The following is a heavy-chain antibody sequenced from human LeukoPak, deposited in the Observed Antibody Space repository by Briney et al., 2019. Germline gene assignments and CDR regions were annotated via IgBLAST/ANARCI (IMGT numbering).Heavy chain of an antibody. CDR1: GYTFTNYG. J-gene: IGHJ3*02. V-gene: IGHV1-18*01. CDR2: ISPYNDNT. D-gene: IGHD5-12*01. Sequence: ASVKVSCKTSGYTFTNYGLSWVRQAPGQGLEWMGWISPYNDNTNYAQKFQGRVNMTTDTSTRTAYMELRSLRSDDTAVYYCARRLDIVVSIAFDIWGQGTMVTVSS. CDR3: ARRLDIVVSIAFDI.